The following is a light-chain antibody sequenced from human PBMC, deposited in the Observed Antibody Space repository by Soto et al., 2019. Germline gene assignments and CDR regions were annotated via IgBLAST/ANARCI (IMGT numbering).Light chain of an antibody. CDR1: QSLLYSSNNKTY. V-gene: IGKV4-1*01. J-gene: IGKJ2*01. CDR2: WAS. Sequence: DIVMTQSPEFLAVPLGERATINCKSSQSLLYSSNNKTYLAWYQHRPGQSPKMLIFWASARESGVPDRFSGSGSETDFTLSLSRVQAEDAAVYYCQQYYSDLFTFGQGTRLEIK. CDR3: QQYYSDLFT.